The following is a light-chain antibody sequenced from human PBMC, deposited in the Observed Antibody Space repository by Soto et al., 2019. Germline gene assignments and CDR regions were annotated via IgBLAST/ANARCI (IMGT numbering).Light chain of an antibody. J-gene: IGKJ1*01. V-gene: IGKV3-20*01. CDR1: QSVSGSY. Sequence: EIVSTQSPGTLSLSPGERATLSCRASQSVSGSYLAWYQQRPGQAPRLLIFDASTRATGIPDRFSGSGSGTDFTLTISRLEPEDFAVYYCQQYGSSPRTFGQGTKVEIK. CDR3: QQYGSSPRT. CDR2: DAS.